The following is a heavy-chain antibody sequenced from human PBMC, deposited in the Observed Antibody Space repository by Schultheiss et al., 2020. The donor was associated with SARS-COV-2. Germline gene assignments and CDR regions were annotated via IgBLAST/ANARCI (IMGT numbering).Heavy chain of an antibody. V-gene: IGHV3-64*04. CDR3: AKGPRAAPTTFDY. CDR1: GFTFSSYA. J-gene: IGHJ4*02. Sequence: GGSLRLSCSASGFTFSSYAMHWVRQAPGKGLEYVSAINNDGGSTYYADSVKGRFTISRDNSKNTLYLQMNSLRAEDTAVYYCAKGPRAAPTTFDYWGQGTLVTVSS. D-gene: IGHD6-13*01. CDR2: INNDGGST.